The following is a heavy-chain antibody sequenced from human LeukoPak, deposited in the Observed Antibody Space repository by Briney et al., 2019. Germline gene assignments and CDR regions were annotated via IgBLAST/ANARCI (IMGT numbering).Heavy chain of an antibody. D-gene: IGHD3-22*01. CDR2: IRYDGSNK. Sequence: GGSLRLSCAASGFTFSSYGMHWVRQAPGKGLEWVAFIRYDGSNKYYADSVKGRFTISRDNAKNSLYLQMNSLRVEDTAVYYCARVPSKGYDSSGYYYAFDIWGQGTMVTVSS. CDR1: GFTFSSYG. V-gene: IGHV3-30*02. CDR3: ARVPSKGYDSSGYYYAFDI. J-gene: IGHJ3*02.